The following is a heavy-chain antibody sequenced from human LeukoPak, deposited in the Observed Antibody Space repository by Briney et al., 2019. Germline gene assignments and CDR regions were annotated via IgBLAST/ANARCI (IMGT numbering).Heavy chain of an antibody. CDR3: AKAAPLQSDGYGYCSLVFVS. J-gene: IGHJ4*02. Sequence: PGGSLTLSCAASGFTFSSYAMSWLHQTPGKGLEWVSTINGIVGTTYYAESVKGRFTISRETSRNTLYLQMNSLRAEDTAVYYCAKAAPLQSDGYGYCSLVFVSWGQGTLVTVSS. V-gene: IGHV3-23*01. D-gene: IGHD3-16*02. CDR2: INGIVGTT. CDR1: GFTFSSYA.